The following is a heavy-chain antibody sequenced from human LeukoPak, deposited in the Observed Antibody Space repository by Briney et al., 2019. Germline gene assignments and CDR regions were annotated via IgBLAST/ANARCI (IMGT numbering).Heavy chain of an antibody. CDR1: GYTFSSYY. CDR3: ARGLPNRGGFDY. CDR2: INPSGGSA. J-gene: IGHJ4*02. V-gene: IGHV1-46*01. Sequence: ASVKVSCKASGYTFSSYYMHWVRQAPGQGLEWMGIINPSGGSASYAQKFQGRVTMTRDTSTSTVYMELSSLRSEDTAVYYCARGLPNRGGFDYWGQGTLVTVSS.